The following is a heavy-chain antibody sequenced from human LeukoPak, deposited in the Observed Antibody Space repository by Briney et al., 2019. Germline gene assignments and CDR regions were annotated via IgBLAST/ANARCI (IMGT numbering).Heavy chain of an antibody. Sequence: GGSLRLACAASGFTVSSNYMSWVRQAPGKGLEWVSVIYSGGSTYYADSVKGRFTISRHDSKNTLYLRMNSLRVEDTAVYYCARGLSGVNPFDYWGQGTLVTVSS. J-gene: IGHJ4*02. V-gene: IGHV3-53*04. CDR3: ARGLSGVNPFDY. CDR1: GFTVSSNY. CDR2: IYSGGST. D-gene: IGHD2-8*01.